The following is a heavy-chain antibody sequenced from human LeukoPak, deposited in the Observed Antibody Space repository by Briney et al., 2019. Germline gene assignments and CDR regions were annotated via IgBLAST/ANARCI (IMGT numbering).Heavy chain of an antibody. Sequence: SGGALRLSCAASGFTFSSYAMHWVGQGPGKGLEWVAVISYDGSNKYYADSVKGRFTISRDNSKNTLYLQMNSLRAEDTAVYYCARERYYDILTGPVQRHYYGMDVWGKGTTVTVSS. D-gene: IGHD3-9*01. CDR1: GFTFSSYA. CDR2: ISYDGSNK. CDR3: ARERYYDILTGPVQRHYYGMDV. J-gene: IGHJ6*04. V-gene: IGHV3-30*04.